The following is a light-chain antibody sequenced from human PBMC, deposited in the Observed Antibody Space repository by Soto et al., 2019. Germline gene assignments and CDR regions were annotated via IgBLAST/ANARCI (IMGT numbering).Light chain of an antibody. CDR1: NIGSKN. J-gene: IGLJ2*01. Sequence: SYELTQPLSVSVALGQTARITCGGNNIGSKNVHWYQQRSGQAPLLVIYRDANRPSGIPERFSGSNSGNTAALTISSAQAGDEADYYCQVWDSSTVVFGGGTKLTVL. CDR2: RDA. V-gene: IGLV3-9*01. CDR3: QVWDSSTVV.